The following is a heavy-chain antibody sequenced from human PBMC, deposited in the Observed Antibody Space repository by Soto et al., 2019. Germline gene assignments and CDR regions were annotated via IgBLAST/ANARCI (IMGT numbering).Heavy chain of an antibody. D-gene: IGHD2-2*01. J-gene: IGHJ6*03. V-gene: IGHV4-31*03. CDR2: IYYSGST. CDR3: ARMVGHCSSTSCYDPYYYMDV. CDR1: GGSIISGGYC. Sequence: SETLSLTCTVSGGSIISGGYCWSWIRQQPGKGREWIGYIYYSGSTYYNPSLKSRVTISVDTSKNQFSLKLSSVTAADTAVYYCARMVGHCSSTSCYDPYYYMDVWGKGTTVTVSS.